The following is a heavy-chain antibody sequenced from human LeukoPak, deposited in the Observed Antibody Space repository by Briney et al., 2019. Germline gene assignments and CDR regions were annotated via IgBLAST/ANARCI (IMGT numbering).Heavy chain of an antibody. D-gene: IGHD6-19*01. CDR3: ARDREAGQGLDDY. CDR2: ISGTSTYI. V-gene: IGHV3-21*01. J-gene: IGHJ4*02. Sequence: GGSLSLSCAASGFTFSSYSMNWVRQAPGQGREWVSSISGTSTYIYYADSVRGRFTIYRDNAKNSLYLQMNSLRAEDTAVYYCARDREAGQGLDDYWGQGTLVTVSS. CDR1: GFTFSSYS.